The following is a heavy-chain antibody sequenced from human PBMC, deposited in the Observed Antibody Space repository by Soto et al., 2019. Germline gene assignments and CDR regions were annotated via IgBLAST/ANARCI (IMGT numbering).Heavy chain of an antibody. CDR2: TYYRSKWYN. CDR1: GDSVSSNSAA. V-gene: IGHV6-1*01. CDR3: ARVPLYDYVWGSYRSGFDY. D-gene: IGHD3-16*02. J-gene: IGHJ4*02. Sequence: PSQTLSLTCVISGDSVSSNSAAWNWIRQSPSRGLEWLGRTYYRSKWYNDYAVSVKSRITINPDTSKNQFSLQLNSVTPEDTAVYYCARVPLYDYVWGSYRSGFDYWGQGTMVTVSS.